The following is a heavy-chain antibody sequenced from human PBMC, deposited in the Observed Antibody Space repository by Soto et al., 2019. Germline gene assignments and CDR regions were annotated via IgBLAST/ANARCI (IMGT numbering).Heavy chain of an antibody. Sequence: SGKVSCKASGGTFSSYDISWVRQAPGQGLEWMGGIIPIFGTANYAQKFQGRVTITADESTSTAYMELSSLRSEDTAVYFCARGGDQGGSGSYYPYYYYYGMDVWG. V-gene: IGHV1-69*13. J-gene: IGHJ6*02. CDR2: IIPIFGTA. CDR3: ARGGDQGGSGSYYPYYYYYGMDV. D-gene: IGHD3-10*01. CDR1: GGTFSSYD.